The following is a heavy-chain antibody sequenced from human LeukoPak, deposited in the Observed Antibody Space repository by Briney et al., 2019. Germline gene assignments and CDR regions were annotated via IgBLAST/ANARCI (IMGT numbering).Heavy chain of an antibody. CDR3: ARDGTLVITEVLDY. Sequence: ASVKVSCKASGYSFTNYAMNWVRQAPGQGLEWMGWISAYNGNTNYAQKLQGRVTMTTDTPTSTAYMELRSLRSDDTAVYYCARDGTLVITEVLDYWGQGTLVTVSS. J-gene: IGHJ4*02. D-gene: IGHD3-16*01. V-gene: IGHV1-18*01. CDR1: GYSFTNYA. CDR2: ISAYNGNT.